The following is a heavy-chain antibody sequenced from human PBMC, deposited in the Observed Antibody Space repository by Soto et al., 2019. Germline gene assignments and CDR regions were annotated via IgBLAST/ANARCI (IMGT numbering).Heavy chain of an antibody. V-gene: IGHV4-59*01. CDR2: IYYSGSI. CDR3: AREGYCGGYWSEAFDV. CDR1: GGSISSYY. Sequence: QVQLQESGPGLEKPSETLSLTCTVSGGSISSYYWRWIRQPPGKGLEWIGYIYYSGSINYNPSLKRRVTISADTSKKQFALKLSSVAAAHTAVHYCAREGYCGGYWSEAFDVWGQGTMLTVAS. D-gene: IGHD2-21*02. J-gene: IGHJ3*01.